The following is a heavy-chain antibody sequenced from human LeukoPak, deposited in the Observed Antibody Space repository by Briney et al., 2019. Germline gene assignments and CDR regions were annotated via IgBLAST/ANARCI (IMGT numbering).Heavy chain of an antibody. CDR3: AGLGCSSTTCFDY. CDR1: GFTFSSYS. CDR2: ISSSSSTI. Sequence: GGSLRLSCAASGFTFSSYSMNWVRQAPGKGLERVSYISSSSSTIYYADSVKGRFTISRDNAKNSLYLQMNSLRAEDTAVYYCAGLGCSSTTCFDYWGQGTLVTVSS. V-gene: IGHV3-48*01. J-gene: IGHJ4*02. D-gene: IGHD2-2*01.